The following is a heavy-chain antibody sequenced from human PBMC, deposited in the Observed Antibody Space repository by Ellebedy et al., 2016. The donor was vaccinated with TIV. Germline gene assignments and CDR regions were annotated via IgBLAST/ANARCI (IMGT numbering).Heavy chain of an antibody. CDR2: VSFDGSKQ. CDR1: GYRFSSYG. D-gene: IGHD2-2*02. Sequence: GGSLRLXXTASGYRFSSYGMHWVRQAPGKGLEWVGLVSFDGSKQFYPDSVKGRFTISRDNAKNSLFLQMNSLTGEDTAAYYCATTPDYTSGVRKGIEYWGQGTLVTVSS. V-gene: IGHV3-33*03. CDR3: ATTPDYTSGVRKGIEY. J-gene: IGHJ4*02.